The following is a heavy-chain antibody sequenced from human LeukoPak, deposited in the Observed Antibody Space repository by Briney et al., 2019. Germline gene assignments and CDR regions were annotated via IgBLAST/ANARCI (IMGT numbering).Heavy chain of an antibody. Sequence: SETLSLTCTVSGGPISSSYWSWIRQPPGKGLEWIGYIYYSGSTNYNPSLKSRVTISVDTSKNQFSLKLSSVTAADTAVYYCARETIGYFDYWGQGTLVTVSS. D-gene: IGHD1-7*01. CDR2: IYYSGST. J-gene: IGHJ4*02. V-gene: IGHV4-59*01. CDR1: GGPISSSY. CDR3: ARETIGYFDY.